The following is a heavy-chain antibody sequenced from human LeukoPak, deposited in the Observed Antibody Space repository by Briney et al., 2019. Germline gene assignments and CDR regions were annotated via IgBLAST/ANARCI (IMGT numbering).Heavy chain of an antibody. V-gene: IGHV4-59*08. Sequence: SETLSLTCTVSGGSISSYYWSWIRQPPGKGVEGIGYIYYSGSTNYNPSLKSRVTISVDTSKNQFSLKLSSVTAADTAVYYCARTDGSGSYYAFDIWGQGTMVTVSS. D-gene: IGHD3-10*01. CDR3: ARTDGSGSYYAFDI. CDR1: GGSISSYY. J-gene: IGHJ3*02. CDR2: IYYSGST.